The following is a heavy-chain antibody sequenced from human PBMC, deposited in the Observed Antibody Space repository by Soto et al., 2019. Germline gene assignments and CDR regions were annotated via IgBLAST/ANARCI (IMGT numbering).Heavy chain of an antibody. V-gene: IGHV3-23*01. CDR3: AKDFFRPPVGYNSGYRQIDV. D-gene: IGHD6-13*01. J-gene: IGHJ3*01. CDR2: ISGSGGST. Sequence: GGSLRLSCAASGFTLSSYAMSWVRQAPGKGLEWVSAISGSGGSTYYADSVKGRFTISRDNSKNTLYLQMNSLRAEDTAVYYCAKDFFRPPVGYNSGYRQIDVWGKGTMVTVSS. CDR1: GFTLSSYA.